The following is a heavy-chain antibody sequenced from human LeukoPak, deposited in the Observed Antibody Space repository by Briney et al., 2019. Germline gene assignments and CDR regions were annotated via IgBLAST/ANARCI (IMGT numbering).Heavy chain of an antibody. J-gene: IGHJ6*04. CDR2: MNWNGGST. V-gene: IGHV3-20*04. Sequence: PGGSLRLSCAASGFSFDDYGMSWVRQVPGKGLEWVSGMNWNGGSTSYTDSVKGRFTISRDNAKNSLYLQMNSLRAEDTALYYCAELGITMIGGVWGKGTTVTISS. CDR3: AELGITMIGGV. D-gene: IGHD3-10*02. CDR1: GFSFDDYG.